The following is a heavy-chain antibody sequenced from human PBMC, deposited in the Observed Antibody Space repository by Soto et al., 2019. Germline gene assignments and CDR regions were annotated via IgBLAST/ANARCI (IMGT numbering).Heavy chain of an antibody. CDR2: INWNSGSI. CDR3: VKDESINWYSGHFRH. D-gene: IGHD6-13*01. Sequence: GGSLRLSCAASGFTFDDYAMHWVRQVPGKGLEWVSGINWNSGSIGYADSVKGRFAISRDNAKNSLHLQMNSLRAEDTAFYYCVKDESINWYSGHFRHWGQGTPVTVSS. CDR1: GFTFDDYA. V-gene: IGHV3-9*01. J-gene: IGHJ1*01.